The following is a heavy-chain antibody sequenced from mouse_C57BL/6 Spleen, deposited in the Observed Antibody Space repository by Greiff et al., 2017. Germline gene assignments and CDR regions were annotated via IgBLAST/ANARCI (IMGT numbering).Heavy chain of an antibody. V-gene: IGHV8-8*01. CDR1: GFSLSTFGMG. Sequence: QVTLKVSGPGILQPSQTLSLTCSFSGFSLSTFGMGVGWIRQPSGKGLEWQAHIWWDDDKSFNPALKSRLTISKDTSKNQEFRKIAKVDTAVTATYCCARGGSNYFDYWGQGTTLTVSS. D-gene: IGHD1-1*01. CDR2: IWWDDDK. CDR3: ARGGSNYFDY. J-gene: IGHJ2*01.